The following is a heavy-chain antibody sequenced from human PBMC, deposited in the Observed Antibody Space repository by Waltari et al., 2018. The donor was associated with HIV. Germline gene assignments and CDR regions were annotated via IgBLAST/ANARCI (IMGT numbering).Heavy chain of an antibody. J-gene: IGHJ5*02. V-gene: IGHV4-34*01. CDR3: ARGPPLGDSSGYPHGFDP. D-gene: IGHD3-22*01. CDR1: GGSFSGYY. Sequence: AGLLKPSETLSLTCAVYGGSFSGYYWSWIRQPPGKGLEWIGEINHSGSTNYNPSLKSRVTISVDTSKNQFSLKLSSVTAADTAVYYCARGPPLGDSSGYPHGFDPWGQGTLVTVSS. CDR2: INHSGST.